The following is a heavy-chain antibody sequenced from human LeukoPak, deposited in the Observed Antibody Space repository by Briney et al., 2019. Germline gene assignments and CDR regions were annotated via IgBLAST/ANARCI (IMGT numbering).Heavy chain of an antibody. J-gene: IGHJ5*02. CDR3: ARGSGWYERWFDP. CDR1: GYSISTGYY. CDR2: IYYSGST. Sequence: PSETLSLTCTVSGYSISTGYYWGWIRQPPGKGLEWIGYIYYSGSTNYNPSLKSRVTISVDTSKNQFSLKLSSVTAADTAVYYCARGSGWYERWFDPWGQGTLVTVSS. D-gene: IGHD6-19*01. V-gene: IGHV4-61*01.